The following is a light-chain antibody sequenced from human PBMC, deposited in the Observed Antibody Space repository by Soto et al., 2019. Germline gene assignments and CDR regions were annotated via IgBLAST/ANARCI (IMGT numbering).Light chain of an antibody. CDR1: QSVLYSSNNKNY. V-gene: IGKV4-1*01. CDR3: QQYYRTPWT. J-gene: IGKJ1*01. CDR2: WAS. Sequence: DIVMTQSPDSLAVSLGERATINCKSSQSVLYSSNNKNYLAWYQQKPGQPPKLLIYWASTRESGVPDRFSGSGSGTDFTLTISSLQAEDVAVYYCQQYYRTPWTFGQRNKVEIK.